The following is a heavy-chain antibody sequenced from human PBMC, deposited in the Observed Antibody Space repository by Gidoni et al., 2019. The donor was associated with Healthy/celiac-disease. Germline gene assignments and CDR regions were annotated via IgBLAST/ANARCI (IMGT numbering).Heavy chain of an antibody. V-gene: IGHV3-33*01. CDR1: GFTFSRYG. CDR3: ARGNSGGYFDL. J-gene: IGHJ2*01. D-gene: IGHD1-7*01. Sequence: HVQLVESGGVVVQPRRSLSLSCAASGFTFSRYGMHWVRQAPGKGLEWVAVIWYDGSNKYYSDAVKGRFTISRDNSKNTLYLQMNSLRAEDTAVYYCARGNSGGYFDLWGRGTLVTVSS. CDR2: IWYDGSNK.